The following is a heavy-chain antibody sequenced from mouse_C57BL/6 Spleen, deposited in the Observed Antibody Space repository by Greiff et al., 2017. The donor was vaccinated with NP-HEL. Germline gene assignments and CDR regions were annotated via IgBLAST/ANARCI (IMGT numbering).Heavy chain of an antibody. CDR3: ARESNWERVCAY. Sequence: QVQLKQPGTELVKPGASVKLSCKASGYTFTSYWMHWVKQRPGQGLEWIGNINPSNGGTNYNEKFKSKATLTVDKSSSTAYMQLSSLTSEDSAVYYCARESNWERVCAYWGQGTLVTVSA. CDR1: GYTFTSYW. D-gene: IGHD4-1*01. J-gene: IGHJ3*01. V-gene: IGHV1-53*01. CDR2: INPSNGGT.